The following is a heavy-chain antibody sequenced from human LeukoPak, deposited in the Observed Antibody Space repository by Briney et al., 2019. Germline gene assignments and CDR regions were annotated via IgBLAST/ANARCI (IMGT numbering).Heavy chain of an antibody. CDR3: AKRPGLPYYYYGMEV. V-gene: IGHV3-23*01. CDR2: ISGSGGST. D-gene: IGHD1-14*01. J-gene: IGHJ6*02. Sequence: GGSLRLSCAASGFTFSSYAMSWVRQAPEKGLEWVSAISGSGGSTYYADSVKGRFTISRDNSKNTLYLQMNSLRAEDTAVYYCAKRPGLPYYYYGMEVWGQGTTVTVSS. CDR1: GFTFSSYA.